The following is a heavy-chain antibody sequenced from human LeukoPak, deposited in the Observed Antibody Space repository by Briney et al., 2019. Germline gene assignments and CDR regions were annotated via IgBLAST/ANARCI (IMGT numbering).Heavy chain of an antibody. Sequence: SMKVSCKASGGTFSSYAISWVRQAPGQGLEWMGGIIPIFGTANYAQKFQGRVTITADKSTSTAYMELSSLRSEDTAVYYCARAGYCSSTSCYSYYYYGMDVWGKGTAVTVSS. J-gene: IGHJ6*04. V-gene: IGHV1-69*06. CDR1: GGTFSSYA. D-gene: IGHD2-2*01. CDR3: ARAGYCSSTSCYSYYYYGMDV. CDR2: IIPIFGTA.